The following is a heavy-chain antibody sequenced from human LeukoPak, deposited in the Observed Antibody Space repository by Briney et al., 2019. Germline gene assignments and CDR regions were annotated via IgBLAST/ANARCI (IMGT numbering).Heavy chain of an antibody. CDR2: FDPEDGET. CDR1: GYTLTELS. Sequence: ASVKVSCKVSGYTLTELSMHWVRQAPGKGLEWMGGFDPEDGETIYAQKFQGRVTMTEDTSTDTAYMELSSLRSEDTAVYYCATDHYDFWSGYYRPYGMDVWGQGTTVTVS. CDR3: ATDHYDFWSGYYRPYGMDV. V-gene: IGHV1-24*01. D-gene: IGHD3-3*01. J-gene: IGHJ6*02.